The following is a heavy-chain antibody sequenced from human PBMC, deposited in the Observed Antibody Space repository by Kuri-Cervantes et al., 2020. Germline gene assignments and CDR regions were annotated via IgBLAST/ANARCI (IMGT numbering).Heavy chain of an antibody. CDR3: ARVSGWYGY. CDR2: IYYSGST. Sequence: SETLSLTCTVSGGSISSYYWSWIRQPPGKGLEWIGYIYYSGSTNYNPSLKSRVTISVDTSKNQFSVKLSSVTAADTAVYYCARVSGWYGYWGQGTLVTVSS. D-gene: IGHD6-19*01. V-gene: IGHV4-59*13. J-gene: IGHJ4*02. CDR1: GGSISSYY.